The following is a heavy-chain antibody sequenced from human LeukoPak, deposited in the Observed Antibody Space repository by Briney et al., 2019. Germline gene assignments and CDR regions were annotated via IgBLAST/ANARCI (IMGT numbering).Heavy chain of an antibody. CDR2: ISGSGGST. V-gene: IGHV3-23*01. J-gene: IGHJ4*02. CDR3: AKDPDTAKVR. D-gene: IGHD5-18*01. CDR1: GFTFSSYA. Sequence: GGSLRLSCAASGFTFSSYAMSWVRQAPGKGLEWVSAISGSGGSTYYADPVKGGFTISRDNSKNTLYLQKNSRRAEDTVVYYWAKDPDTAKVRGGQGTLVTVSS.